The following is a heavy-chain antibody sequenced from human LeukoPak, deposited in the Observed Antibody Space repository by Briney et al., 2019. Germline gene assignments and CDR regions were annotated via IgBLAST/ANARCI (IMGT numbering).Heavy chain of an antibody. V-gene: IGHV2-5*02. CDR2: IYWDDDK. CDR1: GFSLSNSGVG. Sequence: ESGPTLVKPTQTLTLTCTFSGFSLSNSGVGVGWIRQPPGKALEWLALIYWDDDKRYSPSLKNRLTITKDTSKNQVVLTMTNMDPVDTATYYCANFDSSGYYRKFDYWGQGTLVTVSS. J-gene: IGHJ4*02. CDR3: ANFDSSGYYRKFDY. D-gene: IGHD3-22*01.